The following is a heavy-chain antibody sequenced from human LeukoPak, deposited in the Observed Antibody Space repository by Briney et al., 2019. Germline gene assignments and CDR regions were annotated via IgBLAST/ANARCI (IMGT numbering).Heavy chain of an antibody. CDR1: GFTFSNHL. Sequence: GGSLRLSCAASGFTFSNHLMYWVRQAPGKGLVWLSRIKTDGSVTNYADSVKGRFTISRDNAKNTLYLQMNSLGADDTALYYCARVKSGSNAMDVWGQGTTVTVSS. CDR3: ARVKSGSNAMDV. D-gene: IGHD3-3*01. V-gene: IGHV3-74*01. J-gene: IGHJ6*02. CDR2: IKTDGSVT.